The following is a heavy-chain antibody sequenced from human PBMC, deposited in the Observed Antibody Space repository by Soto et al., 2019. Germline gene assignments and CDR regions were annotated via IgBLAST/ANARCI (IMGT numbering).Heavy chain of an antibody. CDR1: GFTFSSYD. D-gene: IGHD6-13*01. J-gene: IGHJ4*02. CDR3: ARVAKAAAGLNPSGYYFDY. Sequence: GGSLRLSCAASGFTFSSYDMHWVRQATGKGLEWVSAIGTAGDTYYPGSVKGRFTISRENAKNSLYLQMNSLRAGDTAVYYCARVAKAAAGLNPSGYYFDYWGQGTLVTVSS. V-gene: IGHV3-13*04. CDR2: IGTAGDT.